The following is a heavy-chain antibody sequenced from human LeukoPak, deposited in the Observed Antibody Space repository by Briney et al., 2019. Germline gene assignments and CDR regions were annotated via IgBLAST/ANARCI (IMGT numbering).Heavy chain of an antibody. V-gene: IGHV4-59*11. D-gene: IGHD3-3*01. J-gene: IGHJ4*02. Sequence: SETLSLTCTVSGGSISSHYWSWIRQPPGKGLEWIGYIYYSGSTNYNPSLKSRVTISVDTSKNQFSLKLSSVTAADTAVYYCARAPSDYDFWSGYLHQYSDYWGQGTLVTVSS. CDR3: ARAPSDYDFWSGYLHQYSDY. CDR2: IYYSGST. CDR1: GGSISSHY.